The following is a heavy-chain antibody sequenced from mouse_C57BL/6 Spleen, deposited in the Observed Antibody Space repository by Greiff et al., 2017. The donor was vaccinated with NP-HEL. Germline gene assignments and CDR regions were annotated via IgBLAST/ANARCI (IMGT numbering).Heavy chain of an antibody. CDR1: GYSFTGYY. D-gene: IGHD3-1*01. V-gene: IGHV1-42*01. CDR2: INPSTGGT. Sequence: VQLQQSGPELVKPGASVKISCKASGYSFTGYYMNWVKQSPEKSLEWIGEINPSTGGTTYNQKFKAKATLTVDKSSSTAYMQLKSLTSEDSAVYYCARSRYVYFDYWGQGTTLTVSS. CDR3: ARSRYVYFDY. J-gene: IGHJ2*01.